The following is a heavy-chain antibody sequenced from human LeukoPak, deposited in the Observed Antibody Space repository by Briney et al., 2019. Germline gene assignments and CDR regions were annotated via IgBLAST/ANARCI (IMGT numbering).Heavy chain of an antibody. Sequence: PGDSLTLSCAASGFHFHNYAMSWVRQAPAKGLAWVSTINSSGGSTYYADSVKGRFTISRDNPKNTLDLQMNSLRAEDTAVYYSAEPPSDYWGQGTLVTVSS. V-gene: IGHV3-23*01. J-gene: IGHJ4*02. CDR1: GFHFHNYA. CDR3: AEPPSDY. CDR2: INSSGGST.